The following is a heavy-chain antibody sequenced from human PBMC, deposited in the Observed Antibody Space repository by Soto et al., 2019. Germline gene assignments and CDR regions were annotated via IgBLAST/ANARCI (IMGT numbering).Heavy chain of an antibody. D-gene: IGHD3-16*02. V-gene: IGHV3-7*01. CDR3: ARDQGYLDY. J-gene: IGHJ4*02. CDR2: ISPAGSEK. CDR1: RFTFSKYW. Sequence: EVQLVESGGGLVQPGGSLRLSCAASRFTFSKYWRSWVRQAPGKGPEWVANISPAGSEKFYVGSVKGRFTISRDNAENSLFLQMNSLRAEDTAVYYCARDQGYLDYWGQGAPVTVSS.